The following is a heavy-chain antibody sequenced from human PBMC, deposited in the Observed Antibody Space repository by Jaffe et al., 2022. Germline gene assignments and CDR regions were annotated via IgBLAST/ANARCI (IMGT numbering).Heavy chain of an antibody. CDR2: IRYDGSNK. D-gene: IGHD3-10*01. J-gene: IGHJ4*02. CDR3: AKDDGYYGSGSEYGFGY. Sequence: QVQLVESGGGVVQPGGSLRLSCAASGFTFSSYGMHWVRQAPGKGLEWVAFIRYDGSNKYYADSVKGRFTISRDNSKNTLYLQMNSLRAEDTAVYYCAKDDGYYGSGSEYGFGYWGQGTLVTVSS. V-gene: IGHV3-30*02. CDR1: GFTFSSYG.